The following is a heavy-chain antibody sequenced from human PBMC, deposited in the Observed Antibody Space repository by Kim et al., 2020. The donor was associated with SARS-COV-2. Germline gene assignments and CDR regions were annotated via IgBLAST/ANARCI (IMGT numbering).Heavy chain of an antibody. V-gene: IGHV3-48*02. CDR2: ISSSSSTI. CDR1: GFTFSSYS. CDR3: ARGRPGATSIIRYDY. Sequence: GGSLRLSCAASGFTFSSYSMNWVRQAPGKGLEWVSYISSSSSTIYYADSVKGRFTISRDNAKNSLYLQMNSLRDEDTAVYYCARGRPGATSIIRYDYWGQGTLVTVSS. J-gene: IGHJ4*02. D-gene: IGHD1-26*01.